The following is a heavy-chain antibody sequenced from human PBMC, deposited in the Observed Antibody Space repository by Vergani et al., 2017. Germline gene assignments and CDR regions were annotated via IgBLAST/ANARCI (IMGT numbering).Heavy chain of an antibody. CDR2: ISGSGGST. Sequence: VQLVESGGGVVQPGRSLRLSCAASGFTFSSYGMHWVRQAPGKGLEWVSAISGSGGSTYYADSVKGRFTISRDNSKNTLYLQMNSLRAEDTAVYYCAKRELFYSGSHDAFDIWGQGTMVTVSS. CDR1: GFTFSSYG. D-gene: IGHD1-26*01. J-gene: IGHJ3*02. CDR3: AKRELFYSGSHDAFDI. V-gene: IGHV3-23*04.